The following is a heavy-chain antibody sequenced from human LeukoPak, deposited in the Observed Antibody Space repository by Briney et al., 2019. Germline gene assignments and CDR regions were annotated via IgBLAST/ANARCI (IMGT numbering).Heavy chain of an antibody. CDR3: ARGRSTSCYMCDIGSFDP. CDR2: MNPNSGNT. J-gene: IGHJ5*02. Sequence: ASVKVSCKASGYTFSSYGISWVRQAPAQGLEWMGWMNPNSGNTGYAQKFQGRVTITRNTSISTAYMELSSLRSEDTAVYYCARGRSTSCYMCDIGSFDPWGQGTLVTVSS. CDR1: GYTFSSYG. V-gene: IGHV1-8*01. D-gene: IGHD2-2*02.